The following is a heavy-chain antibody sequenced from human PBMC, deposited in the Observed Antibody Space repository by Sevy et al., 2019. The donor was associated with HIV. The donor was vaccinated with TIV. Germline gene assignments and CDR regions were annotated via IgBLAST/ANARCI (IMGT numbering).Heavy chain of an antibody. J-gene: IGHJ5*02. CDR2: IYSGGNT. CDR3: ARDKGGSTWFLLDP. Sequence: SDTLSLTCAVSDGSIRSYYWSWIRQPAGKGLEWIGRIYSGGNTNYNPSLKSRVTMSVDTSKNQFSLELRSVTAADTAVYYCARDKGGSTWFLLDPWGQGRLVTVSS. D-gene: IGHD6-13*01. V-gene: IGHV4-4*07. CDR1: DGSIRSYY.